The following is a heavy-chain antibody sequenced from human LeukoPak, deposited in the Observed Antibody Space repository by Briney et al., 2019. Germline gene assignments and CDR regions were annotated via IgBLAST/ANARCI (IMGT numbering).Heavy chain of an antibody. V-gene: IGHV3-23*01. D-gene: IGHD3-10*01. Sequence: GGSLRLSCAASGFTFSSYAMSWVRQAPGKGLEWVSAISGSGGSTYYADSVKGRFTISRDNSKNTLYLQMNSLRAEDTAVYYCANTPLGVRGVYYFDYWGQGTLVTVSS. J-gene: IGHJ4*02. CDR3: ANTPLGVRGVYYFDY. CDR2: ISGSGGST. CDR1: GFTFSSYA.